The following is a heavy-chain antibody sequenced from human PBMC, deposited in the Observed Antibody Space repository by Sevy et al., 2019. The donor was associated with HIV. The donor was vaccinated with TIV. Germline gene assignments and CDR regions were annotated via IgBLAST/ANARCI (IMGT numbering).Heavy chain of an antibody. J-gene: IGHJ6*03. CDR3: ARGSSSMDYMDV. Sequence: ASVKVSCKASGGTFSSYAISWVRQAPGQGLEWMGGIITIFGTANYAQKFQGRVTITADKSTSTAYMELSSLRSEDTAVYYCARGSSSMDYMDVWGKGTTVTVSS. V-gene: IGHV1-69*06. CDR1: GGTFSSYA. CDR2: IITIFGTA. D-gene: IGHD6-6*01.